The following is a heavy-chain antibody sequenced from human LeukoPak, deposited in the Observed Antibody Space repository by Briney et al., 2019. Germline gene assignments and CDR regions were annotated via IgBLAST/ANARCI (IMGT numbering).Heavy chain of an antibody. J-gene: IGHJ4*02. Sequence: SVKVSCKASGGTFSSYTISWVRQAPGQGLGWMGRIIPILGIANYAQKFQGRVTITADKSTSTAYMELSSLRSEDTAVYYCARVGSYQEYYFDYWGQGTLVTVSS. V-gene: IGHV1-69*02. D-gene: IGHD1-26*01. CDR3: ARVGSYQEYYFDY. CDR1: GGTFSSYT. CDR2: IIPILGIA.